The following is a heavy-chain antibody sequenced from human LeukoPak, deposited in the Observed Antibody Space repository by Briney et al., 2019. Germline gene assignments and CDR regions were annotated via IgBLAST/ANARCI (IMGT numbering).Heavy chain of an antibody. D-gene: IGHD6-19*01. V-gene: IGHV3-48*01. J-gene: IGHJ3*02. CDR3: ARILYSGWYDAFDI. Sequence: GGSLRLSCAASGFTFSSYSMNWVREAPGKGLEWVSYISSSSSTIYYADSVKGRFTISRDNAKNSLYLQMNSLRAEDTAVYYCARILYSGWYDAFDIWGQGTMVTVSS. CDR2: ISSSSSTI. CDR1: GFTFSSYS.